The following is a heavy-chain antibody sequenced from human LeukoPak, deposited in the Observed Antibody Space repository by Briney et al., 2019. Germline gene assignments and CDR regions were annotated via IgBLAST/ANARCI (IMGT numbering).Heavy chain of an antibody. CDR1: GYTFTSYD. CDR2: MNPNSGNT. V-gene: IGHV1-8*01. D-gene: IGHD3-9*01. Sequence: GASVTVSCKASGYTFTSYDINWVRQATGQGLEWMGWMNPNSGNTGYAQKFQGRVTMTRNTSISTAYMELSSLRSEDTAVYYCARLGLRYFDWSPGIDPWGQGTLVTVS. CDR3: ARLGLRYFDWSPGIDP. J-gene: IGHJ5*02.